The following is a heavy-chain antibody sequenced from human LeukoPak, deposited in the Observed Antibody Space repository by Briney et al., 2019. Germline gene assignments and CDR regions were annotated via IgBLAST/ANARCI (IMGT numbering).Heavy chain of an antibody. CDR2: INPNSGGT. J-gene: IGHJ4*02. CDR3: ARVGGGLTGSYSTFDY. CDR1: GYTFTDHY. V-gene: IGHV1-2*02. D-gene: IGHD1-26*01. Sequence: ASVKVSCKTSGYTFTDHYIHWVRQAPGQGLEWMGWINPNSGGTDYAQKFQGRVTMTRDTSISAAYMDLIRLRSDDTAVYYCARVGGGLTGSYSTFDYWGQGTLVTVSS.